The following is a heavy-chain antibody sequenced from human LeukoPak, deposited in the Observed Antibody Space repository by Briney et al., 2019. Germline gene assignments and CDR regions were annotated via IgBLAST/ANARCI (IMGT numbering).Heavy chain of an antibody. Sequence: GGSLRLSCAASGFTVSDNFMSWVRQAPGKGLEWVSIIYSGGSTYYADSVKGRFTISRDNSKNTLYLQMNSLRAEDTAVYYCARVPVAGTAGNYFDYWGQGTPVTVSS. CDR2: IYSGGST. J-gene: IGHJ4*02. V-gene: IGHV3-53*01. CDR1: GFTVSDNF. CDR3: ARVPVAGTAGNYFDY. D-gene: IGHD6-19*01.